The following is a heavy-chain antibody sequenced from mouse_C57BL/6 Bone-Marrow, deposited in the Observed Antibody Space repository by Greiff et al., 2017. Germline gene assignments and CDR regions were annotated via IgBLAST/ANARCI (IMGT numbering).Heavy chain of an antibody. J-gene: IGHJ4*01. V-gene: IGHV1-72*01. CDR1: GYTFTSYW. CDR3: ARWGGSSYLYAMDY. CDR2: IDPNSGGT. D-gene: IGHD1-1*01. Sequence: VQLQQPGAELVKPGASVKLSCKASGYTFTSYWMHWVKQRPGRGLEWIGRIDPNSGGTKYNEKFKSQATLTVDKPSSTAYMQLSSLTSEDSAVYYCARWGGSSYLYAMDYWGQGTSVTVSS.